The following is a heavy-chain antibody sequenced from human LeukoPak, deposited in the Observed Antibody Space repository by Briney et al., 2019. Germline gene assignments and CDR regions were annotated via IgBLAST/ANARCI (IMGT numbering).Heavy chain of an antibody. V-gene: IGHV4-39*01. CDR2: IYYSGST. J-gene: IGHJ4*02. CDR3: ASLRFRRSTSRIFDY. CDR1: GGSISSSSYY. Sequence: SETLSLTCTVSGGSISSSSYYWGWIRQPPGKGLEWIGSIYYSGSTYYNPSLKSRVTISVDTSKNQFSLKLSSVTDADTAVYYCASLRFRRSTSRIFDYWGQGTLVTVPS. D-gene: IGHD2-2*01.